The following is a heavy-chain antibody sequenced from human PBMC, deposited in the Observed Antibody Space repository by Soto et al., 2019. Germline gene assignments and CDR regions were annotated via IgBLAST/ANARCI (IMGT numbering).Heavy chain of an antibody. Sequence: SVKVSCKASGGTFSSYAISWVRQAPGQGLEWMGGIIPIFGTANYAQKFQGRVTITADESTSTAYMELSSLRSEDTAVYYCARGQRITIFGVVPLGHYGMDVWGQGTTVTVYS. CDR3: ARGQRITIFGVVPLGHYGMDV. CDR2: IIPIFGTA. CDR1: GGTFSSYA. D-gene: IGHD3-3*01. V-gene: IGHV1-69*13. J-gene: IGHJ6*02.